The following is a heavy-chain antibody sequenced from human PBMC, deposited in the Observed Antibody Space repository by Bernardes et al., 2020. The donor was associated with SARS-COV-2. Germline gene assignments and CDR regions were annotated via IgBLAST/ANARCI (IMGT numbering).Heavy chain of an antibody. Sequence: LRLSCAASGFTFSSYAMSWVRQAPGKGLEWVSAISGSGGSTYYADSVKGRFTISRDNSKNTLYLQMNSLRAEDTAVYYFAKGRHRSYSSGWYYFDYWGQGTLVTVSS. V-gene: IGHV3-23*01. D-gene: IGHD6-19*01. CDR3: AKGRHRSYSSGWYYFDY. CDR2: ISGSGGST. CDR1: GFTFSSYA. J-gene: IGHJ4*02.